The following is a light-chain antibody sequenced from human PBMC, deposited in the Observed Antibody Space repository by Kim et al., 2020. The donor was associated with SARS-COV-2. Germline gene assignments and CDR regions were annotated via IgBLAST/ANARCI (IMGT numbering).Light chain of an antibody. Sequence: SSVGDRVTITCRASQNIASYVNWFQQKPGNAPKLLIYAASSLQTGVSSRFRGSGSGRGFTLTITSLQRDDCATYHCQQSYSPPWTFGQGTKVDIK. CDR2: AAS. CDR1: QNIASY. J-gene: IGKJ1*01. CDR3: QQSYSPPWT. V-gene: IGKV1-39*01.